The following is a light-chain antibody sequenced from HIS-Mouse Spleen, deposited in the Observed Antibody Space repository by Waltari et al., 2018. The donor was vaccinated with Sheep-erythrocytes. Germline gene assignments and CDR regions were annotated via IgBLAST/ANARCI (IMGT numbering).Light chain of an antibody. CDR2: EGS. J-gene: IGLJ3*02. CDR1: SSYVGSYNL. Sequence: QSALTPPASVSGSPGQSIPISCTGTSSYVGSYNLLSWYQQHPGKAPKLMIYEGSKRPSGVSNRFSGSKSGNTASLTISGLQAEDEADYYCCSYAGSSTPWVFGGGTKLTVL. V-gene: IGLV2-23*01. CDR3: CSYAGSSTPWV.